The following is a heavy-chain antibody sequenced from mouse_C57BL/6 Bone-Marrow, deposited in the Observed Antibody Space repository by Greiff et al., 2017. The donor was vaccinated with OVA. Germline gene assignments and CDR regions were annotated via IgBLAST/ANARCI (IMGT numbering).Heavy chain of an antibody. Sequence: VQLVESGPGLVQPSQSLSITCTVSGFSLTSYGVHWVRQSPGTGLEWLGVIWSGGSTDYNAAFISRLSISKDNSKSQVFFKMNSLQADDTAIYYCARANWFAYWGQGTLVTVSA. V-gene: IGHV2-2*01. CDR2: IWSGGST. CDR1: GFSLTSYG. CDR3: ARANWFAY. J-gene: IGHJ3*01.